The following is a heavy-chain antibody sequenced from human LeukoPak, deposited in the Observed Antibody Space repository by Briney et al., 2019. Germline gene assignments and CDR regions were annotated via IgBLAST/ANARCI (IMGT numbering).Heavy chain of an antibody. CDR3: ARGATNTRALDY. D-gene: IGHD1/OR15-1a*01. CDR2: VSSDGNST. J-gene: IGHJ4*02. Sequence: PGGSLRLSCAASGFTVGSNYMSWVRQAPGKGLVWVSRVSSDGNSTNYADSVKGRFTISRDNTNNTLYLQMNSLRAEDTAVYYCARGATNTRALDYWGQGTLVTVSS. V-gene: IGHV3-74*01. CDR1: GFTVGSNY.